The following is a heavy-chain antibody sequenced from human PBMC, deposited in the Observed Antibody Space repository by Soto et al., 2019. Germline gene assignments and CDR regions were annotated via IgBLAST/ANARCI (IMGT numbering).Heavy chain of an antibody. CDR1: GGSISNGYYY. CDR2: IYHSGRT. D-gene: IGHD2-15*01. CDR3: ARWVEVSLDYFDS. J-gene: IGHJ4*02. V-gene: IGHV4-31*03. Sequence: SETLSLTCTFSGGSISNGYYYWSWVRQNPGKGLEWIGHIYHSGRTYYNPSLKSRVTISVDTSKNQFSLNLSSVTAADTAVYYCARWVEVSLDYFDSWGQGTPVTVSS.